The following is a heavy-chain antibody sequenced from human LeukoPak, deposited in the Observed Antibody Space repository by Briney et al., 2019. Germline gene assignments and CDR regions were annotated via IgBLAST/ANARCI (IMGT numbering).Heavy chain of an antibody. CDR2: IYYSGST. Sequence: SQTLSLTCTVSGGSISSGGYYWSWIRQHPGKGLEWNGYIYYSGSTYYNPSLKSRVTISVDTSKNQFSLKLSSVTAADTAVYYCARDLGPTLLWFGEFWLWGQGTLVTVSS. J-gene: IGHJ4*02. CDR3: ARDLGPTLLWFGEFWL. CDR1: GGSISSGGYY. D-gene: IGHD3-10*01. V-gene: IGHV4-31*03.